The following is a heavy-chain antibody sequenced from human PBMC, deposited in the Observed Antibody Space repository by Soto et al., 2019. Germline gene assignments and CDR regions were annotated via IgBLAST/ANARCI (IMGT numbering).Heavy chain of an antibody. Sequence: EVQLVESGGGLVQPGGSLRLSCAASGFTSSDHYMDWVRQAPGKGLEWVGRIRNKANSYTTEYAASVKGRFTISGDESNNSLYLQINSLTTEATDVYYCTRELAPCITRGLDVWGQGITVTVSS. V-gene: IGHV3-72*01. J-gene: IGHJ6*02. CDR1: GFTSSDHY. D-gene: IGHD3-10*01. CDR3: TRELAPCITRGLDV. CDR2: IRNKANSYTT.